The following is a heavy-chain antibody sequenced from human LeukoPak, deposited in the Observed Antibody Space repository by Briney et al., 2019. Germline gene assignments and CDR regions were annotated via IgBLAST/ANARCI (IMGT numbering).Heavy chain of an antibody. J-gene: IGHJ1*01. CDR2: MKPNTGGT. CDR3: ARGPGTRIVVSNEYFHH. CDR1: GYTFTDRY. Sequence: GASVKVSCTASGYTFTDRYIHWVRQAPGQGLEWMGWMKPNTGGTKYAEKFQGRVTMTRDTSISTAYMELNGLRSDDTAVYYSARGPGTRIVVSNEYFHHWGQGTLVTVSS. D-gene: IGHD3-22*01. V-gene: IGHV1-2*02.